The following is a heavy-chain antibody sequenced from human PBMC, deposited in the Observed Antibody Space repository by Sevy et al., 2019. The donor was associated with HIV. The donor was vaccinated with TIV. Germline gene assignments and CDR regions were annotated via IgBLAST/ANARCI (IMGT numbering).Heavy chain of an antibody. CDR2: INGRGGST. CDR1: GFTFSSFA. V-gene: IGHV3-23*01. J-gene: IGHJ4*02. D-gene: IGHD6-13*01. Sequence: GGSLRLSCAASGFTFSSFAMSWVRQVPGKGLEWVSSINGRGGSTYYADSVKGRVTLSRDNSKNTLFLQMDSLRAEDTAIYYRARPTPRIAASSAAFFDSWGQGTLVTVSS. CDR3: ARPTPRIAASSAAFFDS.